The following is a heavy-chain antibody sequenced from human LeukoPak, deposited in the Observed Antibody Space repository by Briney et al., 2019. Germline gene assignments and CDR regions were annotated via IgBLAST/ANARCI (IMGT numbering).Heavy chain of an antibody. CDR1: GFTFDDYA. J-gene: IGHJ4*02. D-gene: IGHD3-9*01. V-gene: IGHV3-9*01. CDR2: ISWNSGSI. Sequence: GGSLRLSCAASGFTFDDYAMHWVRHAPGKGLEWVSSISWNSGSIGYADSVKGRFTISRDNAKNSLYLQMNSLRAEDTALYYCAKVLPANYDILTGYYVGGVSYWGQGTLVTVSS. CDR3: AKVLPANYDILTGYYVGGVSY.